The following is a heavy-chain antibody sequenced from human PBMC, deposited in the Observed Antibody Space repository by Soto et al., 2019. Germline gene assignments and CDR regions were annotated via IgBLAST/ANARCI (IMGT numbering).Heavy chain of an antibody. V-gene: IGHV3-23*01. D-gene: IGHD3-9*01. CDR1: GFTFSSYA. Sequence: GGSLRLSCAASGFTFSSYAMSWVRQAPGKGLEWVSAISGSAGSTYYADSVKGRFTMSRDNSKNTLYLQMNSLRAEDTAVYYCAKKPTPFDYDILTGYPNDLFDYWGQGTLVTVSS. CDR2: ISGSAGST. J-gene: IGHJ4*02. CDR3: AKKPTPFDYDILTGYPNDLFDY.